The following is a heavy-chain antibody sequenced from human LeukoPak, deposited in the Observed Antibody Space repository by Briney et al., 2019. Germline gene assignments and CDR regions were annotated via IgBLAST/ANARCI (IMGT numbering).Heavy chain of an antibody. CDR2: IIPIFGTA. V-gene: IGHV1-69*05. CDR1: GGTFSSYA. CDR3: ARGVVPAAMRFDY. J-gene: IGHJ4*02. D-gene: IGHD2-2*01. Sequence: PVKVSCKASGGTFSSYAISWVRQAPGQGLEWMGGIIPIFGTANYAQKFQGRVTITTDESTSTAYMELSSLRSEDTAVYYCARGVVPAAMRFDYWGQGTLVTVSS.